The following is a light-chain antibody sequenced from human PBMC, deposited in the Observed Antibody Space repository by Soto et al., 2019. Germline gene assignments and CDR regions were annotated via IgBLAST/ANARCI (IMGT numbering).Light chain of an antibody. CDR1: QGIRHD. CDR3: LQDYTYPRT. CDR2: AAS. V-gene: IGKV1-6*01. Sequence: GDRVTIPCRASQGIRHDLGWYQQKPGKAPELLIYAASILQSGVPSRFSGSGSGTDFTLTITSLQPEDFAIYYCLQDYTYPRTFGGGTKVDIK. J-gene: IGKJ4*01.